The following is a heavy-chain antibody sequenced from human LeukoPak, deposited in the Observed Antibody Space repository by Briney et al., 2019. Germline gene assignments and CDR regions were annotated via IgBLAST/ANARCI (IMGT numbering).Heavy chain of an antibody. V-gene: IGHV4-34*01. CDR2: INHSGST. CDR1: GGSINSGAYY. Sequence: SETLSLTCTVSGGSINSGAYYWSWIRQPPGKGLEWIGEINHSGSTNYNPSLKSRVTISVDTSKNQFSLKLSSVTAADTAVYYCARRPDFWSGSGYWGQGTLVTVSS. D-gene: IGHD3-3*01. J-gene: IGHJ4*02. CDR3: ARRPDFWSGSGY.